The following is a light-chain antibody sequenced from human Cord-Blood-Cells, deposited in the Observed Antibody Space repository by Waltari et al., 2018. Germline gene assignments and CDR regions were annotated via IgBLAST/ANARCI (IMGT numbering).Light chain of an antibody. CDR3: SSYTSSSTPYV. CDR1: SSDVGGYNY. Sequence: QSALTQPASVSGSPGQSITISCTGTSSDVGGYNYVSWYQQHPGKAPKLMIYDVSKWPSGVSNRFSGSKSGNTASLTISGLQAEDEADYYCSSYTSSSTPYVFGTGTKVTVL. V-gene: IGLV2-14*01. CDR2: DVS. J-gene: IGLJ1*01.